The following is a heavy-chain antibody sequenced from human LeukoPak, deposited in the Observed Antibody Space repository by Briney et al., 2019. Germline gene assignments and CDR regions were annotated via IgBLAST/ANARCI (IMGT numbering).Heavy chain of an antibody. Sequence: GALRLSCAGAGFTFSSYSMKWGRPAPGKGGEWVSSIISSSSYIYYSDSVKGGFTISRDNAKNSLYLQMDSLRGEDTAVYYCARGGYYSSWSDIAEYFQHWGQGTLVTVSS. CDR1: GFTFSSYS. CDR2: IISSSSYI. D-gene: IGHD6-13*01. J-gene: IGHJ1*01. V-gene: IGHV3-21*06. CDR3: ARGGYYSSWSDIAEYFQH.